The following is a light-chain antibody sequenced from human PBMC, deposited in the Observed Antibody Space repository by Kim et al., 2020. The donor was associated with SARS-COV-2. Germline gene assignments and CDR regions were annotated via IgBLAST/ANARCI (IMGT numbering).Light chain of an antibody. V-gene: IGKV4-1*01. CDR3: QQYYSSPLT. CDR1: QTVLHRSNNKNY. CDR2: WAS. J-gene: IGKJ4*01. Sequence: ATINSKSSQTVLHRSNNKNYLAWYKQNPGQPPKLLIYWASTRQSGVPDRFSGSGSGTDFTLTISSLQAEDVAVYYCQQYYSSPLTFGGGTKVDIK.